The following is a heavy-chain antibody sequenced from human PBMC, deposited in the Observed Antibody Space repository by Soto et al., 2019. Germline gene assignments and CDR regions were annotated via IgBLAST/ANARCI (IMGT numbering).Heavy chain of an antibody. CDR2: INHNGST. CDR3: ARGLGYCGGDCYPTFDY. J-gene: IGHJ4*02. V-gene: IGHV4-34*01. CDR1: GGSFIGYY. D-gene: IGHD2-21*02. Sequence: SETLSLTCAVDGGSFIGYYWSWIRQPPGKGLEWIGGINHNGSTNYNPSLKSRVTISADTSKNQFSLKLSSVTAADTAVYYCARGLGYCGGDCYPTFDYWGQGTLVTVSS.